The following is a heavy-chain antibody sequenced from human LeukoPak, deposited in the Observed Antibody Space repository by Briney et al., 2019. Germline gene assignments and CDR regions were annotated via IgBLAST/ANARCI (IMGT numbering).Heavy chain of an antibody. J-gene: IGHJ4*02. V-gene: IGHV1-24*01. CDR1: GYTLTELS. D-gene: IGHD1-26*01. CDR2: FDPEDGET. CDR3: ATVEWGGSYYFDY. Sequence: ASVKVSCKVSGYTLTELSMHWVRQVPGKGLEWMGGFDPEDGETIYAQKFQGRVTMTEDTSTDTAYMELSSLRSEDTAVYYCATVEWGGSYYFDYWGQGTLVTVSS.